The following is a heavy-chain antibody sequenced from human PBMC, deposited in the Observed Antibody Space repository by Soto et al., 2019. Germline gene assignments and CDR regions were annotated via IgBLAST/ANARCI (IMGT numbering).Heavy chain of an antibody. CDR1: GFTVNNNY. V-gene: IGHV3-66*01. CDR2: IYSDGST. D-gene: IGHD3-10*01. J-gene: IGHJ4*02. CDR3: TRDSSYYGSGRGVLDY. Sequence: GGSLRLSCAVSGFTVNNNYVSWVRQAPGKGLEWVSVIYSDGSTYYADSVQGRFTVSRDTSRNTVYLQMNSLRVEDTAVYHCTRDSSYYGSGRGVLDYWGQGTLVTVSS.